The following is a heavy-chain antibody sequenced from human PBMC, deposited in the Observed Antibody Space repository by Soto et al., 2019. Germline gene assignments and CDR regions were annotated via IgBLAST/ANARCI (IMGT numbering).Heavy chain of an antibody. D-gene: IGHD3-3*01. Sequence: PGGSLKLSCASRWFAFPSHCLNWIVKAPAKGLEWVAVIWYDGSIKYYADSVKGRFTISRDNSKNTLYLQMNSLRAEDTAVYYCARDRYTSQAIFGVVRPYGMDVWGQGT. CDR2: IWYDGSIK. V-gene: IGHV3-33*01. CDR3: ARDRYTSQAIFGVVRPYGMDV. J-gene: IGHJ6*02. CDR1: WFAFPSHC.